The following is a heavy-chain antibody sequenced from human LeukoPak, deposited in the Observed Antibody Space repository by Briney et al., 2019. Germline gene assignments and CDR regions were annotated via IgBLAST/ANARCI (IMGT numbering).Heavy chain of an antibody. CDR2: IYYSGST. J-gene: IGHJ4*02. CDR1: GGSISSSSYY. V-gene: IGHV4-39*07. Sequence: PSETLSLTCTVSGGSISSSSYYWGWIRQPPGKGLEWIGSIYYSGSTYYNPSLKSRVTISVDTSKNQFSLKLSSVTAADTAVYYCARVPGYYYDSSGYREGYWGQGTLVTVSS. D-gene: IGHD3-22*01. CDR3: ARVPGYYYDSSGYREGY.